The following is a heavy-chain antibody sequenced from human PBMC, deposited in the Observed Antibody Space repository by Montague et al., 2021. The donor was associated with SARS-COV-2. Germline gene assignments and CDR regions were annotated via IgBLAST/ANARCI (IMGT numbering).Heavy chain of an antibody. Sequence: SETLSLTCTVSGASISSRSCYWGWICQPPGKGLEWIGFKYYSGSTYYNPTLKSRVTISVDTSENQFSLKLSSVTAADTAVYYCARVPYRLLFVPRYYGMDVWGQGTTVTVPS. J-gene: IGHJ6*02. CDR1: GASISSRSCY. V-gene: IGHV4-39*01. D-gene: IGHD2-2*01. CDR3: ARVPYRLLFVPRYYGMDV. CDR2: KYYSGST.